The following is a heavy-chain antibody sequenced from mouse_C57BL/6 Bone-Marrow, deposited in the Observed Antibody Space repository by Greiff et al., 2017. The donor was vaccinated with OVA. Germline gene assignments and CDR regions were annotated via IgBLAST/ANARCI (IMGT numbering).Heavy chain of an antibody. V-gene: IGHV14-4*01. CDR2: IDPENGDT. CDR3: TTYRN. Sequence: EVQLQQSGAELVRPGASVKLSCTASGFNFTDDYMHWVKERPEQGLEWIGWIDPENGDTDYASKFQGKATITADTSSKTFYLHLSSLTSEDTAVYYCTTYRNWGQGTTLTV. J-gene: IGHJ2*01. CDR1: GFNFTDDY.